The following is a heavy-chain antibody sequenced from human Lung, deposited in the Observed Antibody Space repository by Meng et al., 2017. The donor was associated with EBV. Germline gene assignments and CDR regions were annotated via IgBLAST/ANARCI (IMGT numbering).Heavy chain of an antibody. J-gene: IGHJ4*02. CDR1: GGSFSTYT. V-gene: IGHV1-69*01. CDR2: LIAVFDKT. CDR3: ARGRRNEPLFDY. D-gene: IGHD1-14*01. Sequence: GSGGKTRGSSAKVVFKPSGGSFSTYTFSWVRQDPGQGLEWMGGLIAVFDKTKAAPRFQDRVTFTADESTSTAYMELSSLTFDDTAVYFCARGRRNEPLFDYWGQGTLVTVSS.